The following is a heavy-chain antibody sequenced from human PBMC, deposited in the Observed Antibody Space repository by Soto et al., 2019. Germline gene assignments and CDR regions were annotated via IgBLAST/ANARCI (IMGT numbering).Heavy chain of an antibody. CDR1: GGTFSSYT. Sequence: QVQLVQSGAEVKKPGSSVQVSCKASGGTFSSYTISWVRQAPGQGLEWMGRIIPILGIANYAQKFQGRVTITADKSTSTAYMELSSLRSEDTAVYYCARLVETADFDYWGQGTLVTVSS. CDR2: IIPILGIA. CDR3: ARLVETADFDY. J-gene: IGHJ4*02. D-gene: IGHD5-18*01. V-gene: IGHV1-69*02.